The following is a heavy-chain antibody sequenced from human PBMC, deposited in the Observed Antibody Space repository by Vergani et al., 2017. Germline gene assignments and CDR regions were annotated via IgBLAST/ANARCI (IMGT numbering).Heavy chain of an antibody. V-gene: IGHV2-70*15. Sequence: QVTLRESGPALVKPTQTLTLTCTFSGFSLSTSGMCVSWIRQPPGKALEWLARIDWDDDKYYSTSLKTRLTISKDTSKNQLVLTMTNMDPVDTATYYCARGTYDSSGYYAYYFDYWGQGTLVTVSS. D-gene: IGHD3-22*01. J-gene: IGHJ4*02. CDR3: ARGTYDSSGYYAYYFDY. CDR2: IDWDDDK. CDR1: GFSLSTSGMC.